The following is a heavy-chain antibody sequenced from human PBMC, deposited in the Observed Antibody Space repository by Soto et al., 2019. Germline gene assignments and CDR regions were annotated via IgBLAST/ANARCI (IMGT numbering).Heavy chain of an antibody. D-gene: IGHD4-17*01. Sequence: PGGSLRLSCAASGFTVSSNYMSWVRQAPGKGLEWVSVIYSGGSTYYADSVKGRFTISRDNSKNTLYLQMNSLRAEDTAVYYWARAPYRDPFAFDYWGPGTRVTLSS. CDR3: ARAPYRDPFAFDY. CDR2: IYSGGST. J-gene: IGHJ4*02. V-gene: IGHV3-66*01. CDR1: GFTVSSNY.